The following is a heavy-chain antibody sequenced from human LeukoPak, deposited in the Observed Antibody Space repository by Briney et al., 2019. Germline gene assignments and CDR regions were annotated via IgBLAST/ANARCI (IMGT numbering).Heavy chain of an antibody. Sequence: SGGSLRLPCAASGFTFSDYYMSWIRQAPGKGLEWVSYISSSGSTIYYADSVKGRFTISRDNAKNSLYLQMNSLRAEDTAVYYCARDHYYDSSGYSNYWGQGTLVTVSS. V-gene: IGHV3-11*04. J-gene: IGHJ4*02. D-gene: IGHD3-22*01. CDR3: ARDHYYDSSGYSNY. CDR2: ISSSGSTI. CDR1: GFTFSDYY.